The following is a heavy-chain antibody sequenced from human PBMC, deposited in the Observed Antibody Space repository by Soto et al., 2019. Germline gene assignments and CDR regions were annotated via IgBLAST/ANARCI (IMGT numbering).Heavy chain of an antibody. D-gene: IGHD6-6*01. CDR2: FDPEDGET. J-gene: IGHJ6*02. Sequence: QVQLVQSGAEVKKPGASVKVSCKVSGYTLTELSMHWVRQAPGKGLEWMGGFDPEDGETIYAQKFQGRVTMTEDTSTDTAYMELSSLRSEDTAVYYCATGCNGCSSGLYYYYYGMDVWGQGTTVTVSS. V-gene: IGHV1-24*01. CDR3: ATGCNGCSSGLYYYYYGMDV. CDR1: GYTLTELS.